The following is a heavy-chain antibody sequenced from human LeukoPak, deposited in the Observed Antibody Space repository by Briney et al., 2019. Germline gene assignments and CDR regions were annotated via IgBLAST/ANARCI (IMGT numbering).Heavy chain of an antibody. CDR2: IYYSGST. V-gene: IGHV4-59*01. Sequence: SETLSLTCTVSGGSISSYYWSWIRQPPGKGQEWIGYIYYSGSTNYNPSLKSRVTISVDTSKNQFSLKLSSVTAADTAVYYCARAWRWSFDYWGQGTLVTVSS. D-gene: IGHD2-15*01. CDR1: GGSISSYY. J-gene: IGHJ4*02. CDR3: ARAWRWSFDY.